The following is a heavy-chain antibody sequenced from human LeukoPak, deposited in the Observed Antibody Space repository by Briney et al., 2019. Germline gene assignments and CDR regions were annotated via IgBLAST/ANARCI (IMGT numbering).Heavy chain of an antibody. CDR1: GGSISSGSYY. V-gene: IGHV4-61*02. CDR2: IYTSGST. J-gene: IGHJ3*01. CDR3: ARGKSAVHDAFDV. D-gene: IGHD4-17*01. Sequence: SETLSLTCTASGGSISSGSYYWSWIRQPAGKGLEWIGRIYTSGSTNYNPSLKSRVTISVDTSKNQFSLKLNSVTAADTAVYYCARGKSAVHDAFDVWGQGTMVTVSS.